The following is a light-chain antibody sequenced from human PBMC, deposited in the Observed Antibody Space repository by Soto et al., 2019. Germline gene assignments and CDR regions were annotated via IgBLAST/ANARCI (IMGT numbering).Light chain of an antibody. CDR3: AAWDDSLNEYV. J-gene: IGLJ1*01. CDR2: GNN. V-gene: IGLV1-44*01. CDR1: SSNIGRNS. Sequence: QSVLAQAPSVSGTPGQRVTITCSGSSSNIGRNSVNWYQHLPGTAPKLLTHGNNHRPSGVPDRFSGSKSGTSASLAISGLQPEDEADYCCAAWDDSLNEYVFGDGTKVTLL.